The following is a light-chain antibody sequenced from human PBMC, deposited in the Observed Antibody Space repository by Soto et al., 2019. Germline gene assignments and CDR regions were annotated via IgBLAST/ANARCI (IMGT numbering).Light chain of an antibody. CDR1: SSDVGSYDL. Sequence: QSVLTQPASVSGSPGQSITISCTGTSSDVGSYDLVSWYQQHPGKAPKLMIYEANKRPSGVSSRFSGSKSGNTASLTISGLQADDEASYSCCSYAGGGTYVFRTGTKVTVL. V-gene: IGLV2-23*01. CDR2: EAN. J-gene: IGLJ1*01. CDR3: CSYAGGGTYV.